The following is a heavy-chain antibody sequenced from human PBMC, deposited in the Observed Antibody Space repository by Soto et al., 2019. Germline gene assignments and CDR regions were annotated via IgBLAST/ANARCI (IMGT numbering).Heavy chain of an antibody. D-gene: IGHD3-10*01. J-gene: IGHJ5*02. Sequence: ASVNVSCKSSGYTFTGYYIHWVRQAPGQGLEWMGWINPNSGGTNYAQKFQGRVTMTRDTSISTAYMELSRLRSDDTAVYYCARSRITMARSSSRPSNWFDPWGQGTLVTVSS. CDR3: ARSRITMARSSSRPSNWFDP. CDR1: GYTFTGYY. CDR2: INPNSGGT. V-gene: IGHV1-2*02.